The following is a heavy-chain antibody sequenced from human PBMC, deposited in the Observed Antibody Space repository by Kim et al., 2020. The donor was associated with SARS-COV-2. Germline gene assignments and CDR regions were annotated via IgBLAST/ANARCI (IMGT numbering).Heavy chain of an antibody. CDR3: ARGPNYSPFDY. J-gene: IGHJ4*02. V-gene: IGHV3-48*03. D-gene: IGHD4-4*01. Sequence: YNAADGQCLLAITRDNDKNSLYLQMNSLRAEDTAVYYCARGPNYSPFDYWGQGTLVTVSS.